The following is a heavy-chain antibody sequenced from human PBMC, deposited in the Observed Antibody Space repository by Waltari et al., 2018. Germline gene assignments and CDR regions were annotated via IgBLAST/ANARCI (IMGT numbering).Heavy chain of an antibody. D-gene: IGHD3-16*01. Sequence: QVQLQESCPGLVTPSETLSLTCTVSGGSISSYYWRWLRQPPGKGLEWIGYIYYSGSTNYNPSLKSRVTISVDTSKNQFSLKLSSVTAADTAVYYCARGSGRWGWFDPWGQGTLVTVSS. V-gene: IGHV4-59*01. CDR2: IYYSGST. CDR3: ARGSGRWGWFDP. J-gene: IGHJ5*02. CDR1: GGSISSYY.